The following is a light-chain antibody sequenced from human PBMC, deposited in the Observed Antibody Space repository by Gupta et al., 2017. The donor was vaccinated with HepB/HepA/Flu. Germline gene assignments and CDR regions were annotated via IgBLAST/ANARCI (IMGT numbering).Light chain of an antibody. J-gene: IGKJ2*01. CDR1: QSISSY. V-gene: IGKV1-39*01. Sequence: DIQMTQSPSFLSASVGDRVTITCRASQSISSYLNWYQQKPGKAPKLLIYAASSLQSGVPSRFSGSGSGTDFTLTISRLQPEDFATYYCQQSDSTRYTFGQGTKLEIK. CDR3: QQSDSTRYT. CDR2: AAS.